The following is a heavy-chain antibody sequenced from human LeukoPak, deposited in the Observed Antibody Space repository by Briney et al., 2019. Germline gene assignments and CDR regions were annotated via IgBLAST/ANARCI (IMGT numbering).Heavy chain of an antibody. D-gene: IGHD1-26*01. CDR1: GGSIRSSSYN. V-gene: IGHV4-39*07. Sequence: SETLSLTCAVSGGSIRSSSYNWGWIRQPPGKGRELIGSINYTGSTYYNPSLKSRVTISVDTSNNQFSLKLTSVPAADTAVYYCARTGGSFYFYYYMDVWGKGTTVTVSS. CDR2: INYTGST. J-gene: IGHJ6*03. CDR3: ARTGGSFYFYYYMDV.